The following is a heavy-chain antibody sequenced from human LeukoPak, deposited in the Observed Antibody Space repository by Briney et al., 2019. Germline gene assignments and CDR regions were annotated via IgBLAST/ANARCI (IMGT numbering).Heavy chain of an antibody. CDR2: IYTSGST. D-gene: IGHD5-18*01. CDR3: ARARGYSYGYSYYYYYMDV. V-gene: IGHV4-61*02. J-gene: IGHJ6*03. Sequence: KTSETLSLTCTVSGGSISSGSYYWSWIRQPAGKGLEWIGRIYTSGSTNYNPSLKSRVTISVDTSKNQFSLKLSSVTAADTVVYYCARARGYSYGYSYYYYYMDVWGKGTTVTVSS. CDR1: GGSISSGSYY.